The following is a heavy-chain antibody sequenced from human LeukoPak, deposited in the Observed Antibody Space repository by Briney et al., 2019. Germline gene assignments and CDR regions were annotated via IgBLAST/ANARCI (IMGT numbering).Heavy chain of an antibody. CDR3: TGDFGYWYYYYMDV. J-gene: IGHJ6*03. D-gene: IGHD3-3*01. V-gene: IGHV3-23*01. CDR1: GFTFSSYA. Sequence: GGSLRLSCAASGFTFSSYAMSWVRQAPGKGLEWVSAISGSGGSTYYADSVKGRFTISRDNSKNTLYLQMNSLKTEDTAVYYCTGDFGYWYYYYMDVWGKGTTVTVSS. CDR2: ISGSGGST.